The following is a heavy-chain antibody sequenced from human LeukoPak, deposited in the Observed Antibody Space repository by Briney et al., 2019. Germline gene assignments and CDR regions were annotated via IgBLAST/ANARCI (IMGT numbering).Heavy chain of an antibody. CDR1: GGSISSSSYY. J-gene: IGHJ5*02. D-gene: IGHD3-10*01. V-gene: IGHV4-39*01. CDR2: IYYSGSP. CDR3: ARHVGFITMVRGVINNNWFDP. Sequence: SETLSLTCTVSGGSISSSSYYWGWIRQPPGKGLEWIGSIYYSGSPYYNPSLKSRVTISVDTSKKQFSLKLSSVTSADTAVYYCARHVGFITMVRGVINNNWFDPWGQGTLVTVSS.